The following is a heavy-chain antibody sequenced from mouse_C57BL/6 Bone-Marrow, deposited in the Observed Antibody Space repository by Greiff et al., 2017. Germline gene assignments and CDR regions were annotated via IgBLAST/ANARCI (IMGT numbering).Heavy chain of an antibody. J-gene: IGHJ2*01. Sequence: EVQLQQSGTVLARPGASVKMSCKTSGYTFTSYWMHWVKQRPGQGLEWIGAIYPGNSDTSYNQKFKGKAKLTAVTSASTAYMELSSLTNEDSAVYYCTREGGPRCYYFDYGGQGTTLTVSS. V-gene: IGHV1-5*01. CDR3: TREGGPRCYYFDY. CDR2: IYPGNSDT. CDR1: GYTFTSYW. D-gene: IGHD1-1*01.